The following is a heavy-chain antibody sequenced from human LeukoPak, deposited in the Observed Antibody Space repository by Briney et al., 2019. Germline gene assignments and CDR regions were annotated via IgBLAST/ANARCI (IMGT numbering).Heavy chain of an antibody. D-gene: IGHD3-22*01. CDR1: GFTFSSYW. J-gene: IGHJ1*01. CDR3: ATYSSLNTREFQY. Sequence: PGGSLRLSYAASGFTFSSYWMSWLRQAPGKGLEWVANIKQDGSEKYYVDSVEGRFTISRDNAENSLSLQMNSLRAEDTAVYYCATYSSLNTREFQYWGQGTLVTVSP. V-gene: IGHV3-7*01. CDR2: IKQDGSEK.